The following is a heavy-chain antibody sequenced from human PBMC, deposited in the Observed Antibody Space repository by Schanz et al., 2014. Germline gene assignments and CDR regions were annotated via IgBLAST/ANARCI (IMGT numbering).Heavy chain of an antibody. CDR2: MYHSGSS. CDR3: ARVGGGILTSWYSLDS. J-gene: IGHJ4*02. V-gene: IGHV4-59*11. Sequence: QVQLQESGPGLVKPSETLSLTCTVSGGSISSHFWSWIRQPPGKGLEWIGYMYHSGSSNYNPSLQGRVTISVDTSKTQFSLKMTSLTAADTAVYFCARVGGGILTSWYSLDSWGQGTLVTVSS. D-gene: IGHD2-8*02. CDR1: GGSISSHF.